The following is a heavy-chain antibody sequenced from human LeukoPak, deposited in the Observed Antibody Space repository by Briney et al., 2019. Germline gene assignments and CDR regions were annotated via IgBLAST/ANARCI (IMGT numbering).Heavy chain of an antibody. J-gene: IGHJ4*02. CDR2: IRGSGGRT. CDR1: GFTFRSYA. CDR3: AKSMVRGVIIPKDY. D-gene: IGHD3-10*01. Sequence: GGSLRLSCAASGFTFRSYAMSWVRQAPGKGREWGSAIRGSGGRTYYEDSVTGRFTISRDNSKNTQYLQMSGVRAAGTAVYYCAKSMVRGVIIPKDYWGQGTLVTASS. V-gene: IGHV3-23*01.